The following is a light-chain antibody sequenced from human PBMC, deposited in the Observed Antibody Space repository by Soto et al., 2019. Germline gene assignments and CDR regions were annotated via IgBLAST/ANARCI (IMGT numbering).Light chain of an antibody. J-gene: IGKJ1*01. CDR3: QQYNNWPPAT. CDR1: QSVNNN. CDR2: GAS. Sequence: EIVLTQSPATLSVSPGDRAILSCRASQSVNNNLAWYHQKPGQAPRLLIYGASTRATGIPARFSGSGSGTEFTLIISSLQSEDFAVYYCQQYNNWPPATFGQGTKVDIK. V-gene: IGKV3-15*01.